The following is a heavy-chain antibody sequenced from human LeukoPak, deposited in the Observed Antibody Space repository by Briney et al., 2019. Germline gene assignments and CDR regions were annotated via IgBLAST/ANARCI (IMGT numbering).Heavy chain of an antibody. D-gene: IGHD2-21*02. Sequence: GESLKISCQGSGHRFTDNWLGWVRQMPGKGLEWMGFIYPGDSNTRYSPSFQGQVTISVDKSVTTAYLQWGSLKASDTAMYYCARGDVVRGVSWFDSWGQGALVTVSS. CDR2: IYPGDSNT. CDR3: ARGDVVRGVSWFDS. J-gene: IGHJ5*01. CDR1: GHRFTDNW. V-gene: IGHV5-51*01.